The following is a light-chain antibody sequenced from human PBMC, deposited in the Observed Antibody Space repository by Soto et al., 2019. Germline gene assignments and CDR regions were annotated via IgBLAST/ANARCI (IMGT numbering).Light chain of an antibody. Sequence: EIVLTQSPGTLSLSPGEIATLSCRASQSVSSTYLAWYQHKLGQAPRLLIYGASSKASGIPDRFSGSGSVTDFTRTISRLEPDDFAVYYCQQYGSSPRSFGQGTKVEVK. J-gene: IGKJ1*01. CDR2: GAS. CDR3: QQYGSSPRS. V-gene: IGKV3-20*01. CDR1: QSVSSTY.